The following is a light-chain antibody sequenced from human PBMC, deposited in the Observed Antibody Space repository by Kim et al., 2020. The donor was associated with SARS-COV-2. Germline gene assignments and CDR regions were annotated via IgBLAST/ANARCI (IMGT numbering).Light chain of an antibody. Sequence: FPGGGAALSSRTGQRGSSSYLAWYQQKPGQAPRLLIYSASSRAAGIPDRFSGSWSGTDFTLTISRLEPEDFALYHCQQYNNSLWTFGQGTKLDIK. V-gene: IGKV3-20*01. CDR2: SAS. J-gene: IGKJ1*01. CDR3: QQYNNSLWT. CDR1: QRGSSSY.